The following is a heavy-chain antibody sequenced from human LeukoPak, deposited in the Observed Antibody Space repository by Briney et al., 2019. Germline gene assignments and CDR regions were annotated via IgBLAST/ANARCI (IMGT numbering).Heavy chain of an antibody. CDR2: IYYSGST. V-gene: IGHV4-39*01. CDR3: ARHEEGSSWFDY. Sequence: SETLSLTCTVSGGSISSSNYYWGWIRQPPGKGLEWIGSIYYSGSTYYNPSLKSRVTISVDTSKNQFSLKLSSVTAADTAVYYCARHEEGSSWFDYWGQGTLVTVSS. D-gene: IGHD2-2*01. CDR1: GGSISSSNYY. J-gene: IGHJ4*02.